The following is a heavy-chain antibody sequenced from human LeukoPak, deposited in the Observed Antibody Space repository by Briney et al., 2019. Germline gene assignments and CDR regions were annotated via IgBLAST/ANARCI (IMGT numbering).Heavy chain of an antibody. CDR3: PRDRGHRVLRPPHPTEHGMDV. CDR1: GFTVSSNH. Sequence: GGSLSLSFPASGFTVSSNHMSWVRQAPGKGLGGVSVFFRGGGTYVAESVKGRLTISGYQSTNTLYLQLNSLRAEDTAVYYCPRDRGHRVLRPPHPTEHGMDVWGQGATLTVSS. CDR2: FFRGGGT. D-gene: IGHD4/OR15-4a*01. V-gene: IGHV3-66*01. J-gene: IGHJ6*02.